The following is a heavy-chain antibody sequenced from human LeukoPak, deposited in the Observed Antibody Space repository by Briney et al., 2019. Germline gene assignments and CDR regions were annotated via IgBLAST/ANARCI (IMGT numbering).Heavy chain of an antibody. Sequence: GGSLRLSCAASGFTFSSYWMCWVRQAPGKGLEWVAIIKQDGSDKYYVDSVEGRFIISRDNAKNSLYLQMNSLRAEDTAVYFCLTSTRSHRFDYWGQGTLVTVSS. D-gene: IGHD2-15*01. V-gene: IGHV3-7*01. CDR3: LTSTRSHRFDY. CDR1: GFTFSSYW. CDR2: IKQDGSDK. J-gene: IGHJ4*02.